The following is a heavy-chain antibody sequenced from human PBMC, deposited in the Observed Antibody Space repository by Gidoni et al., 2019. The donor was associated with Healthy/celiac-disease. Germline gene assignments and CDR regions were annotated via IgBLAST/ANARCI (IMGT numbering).Heavy chain of an antibody. Sequence: EVQLVESGGGLVKPGGSLRLSCAASGFTFSSYSMNWVRQAPGKGLEWVSSISSSSSYIYYADSVKGRFTISRDNAKNSLYLQMNSLRAEDTAVYYCARDYYYDSSYYYYGMDVWGQGTTVTVSS. V-gene: IGHV3-21*01. CDR1: GFTFSSYS. J-gene: IGHJ6*02. CDR2: ISSSSSYI. CDR3: ARDYYYDSSYYYYGMDV. D-gene: IGHD3-22*01.